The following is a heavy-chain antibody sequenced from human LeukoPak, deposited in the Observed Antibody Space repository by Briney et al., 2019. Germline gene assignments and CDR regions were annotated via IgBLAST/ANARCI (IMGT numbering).Heavy chain of an antibody. Sequence: GGSLRLSCAASGFMFSNYDMHWVRQVSGKGLECVSRIGSAGDTYYPGSVKGRFTISRENAKNSLSLEMNSLGVEDTALYYCARKRCSGGSCYDDAFDIWGQGTMVTVSS. V-gene: IGHV3-13*01. CDR3: ARKRCSGGSCYDDAFDI. CDR2: IGSAGDT. CDR1: GFMFSNYD. J-gene: IGHJ3*02. D-gene: IGHD2-15*01.